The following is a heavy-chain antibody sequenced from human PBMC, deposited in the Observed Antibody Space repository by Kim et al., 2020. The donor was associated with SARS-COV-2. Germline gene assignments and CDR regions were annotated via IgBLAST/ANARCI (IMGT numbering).Heavy chain of an antibody. V-gene: IGHV1-3*01. Sequence: ASVKVSCKASGYTFTSYAMHWVRQAPGQRLEWMGWINAGNGNTKYSQKFQGRVTITRDTSASTAYMELSSLRSEDTAVYYCARGQAAAVHYGMDVWGQGTTVTVSS. CDR2: INAGNGNT. D-gene: IGHD6-13*01. CDR1: GYTFTSYA. J-gene: IGHJ6*02. CDR3: ARGQAAAVHYGMDV.